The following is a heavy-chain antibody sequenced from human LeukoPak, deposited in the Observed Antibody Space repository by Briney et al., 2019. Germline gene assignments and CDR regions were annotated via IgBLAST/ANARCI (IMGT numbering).Heavy chain of an antibody. CDR2: IYYSGST. CDR3: ARPAVAGTAPFDY. CDR1: GGSISSSSYY. V-gene: IGHV4-39*01. Sequence: SETLCLTCTVSGGSISSSSYYWGWIRQPPGKGLEWIGSIYYSGSTYYNPSLKSRVTISVDTSKNQFSLKLSSVTAADTAVYYCARPAVAGTAPFDYWGQGTLVTVSS. J-gene: IGHJ4*02. D-gene: IGHD6-19*01.